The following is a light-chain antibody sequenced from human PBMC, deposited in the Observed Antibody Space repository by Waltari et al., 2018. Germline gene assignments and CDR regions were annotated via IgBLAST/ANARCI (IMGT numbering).Light chain of an antibody. CDR3: QQYNSYPWT. CDR2: KAS. J-gene: IGKJ1*01. CDR1: QCISSW. V-gene: IGKV1-5*03. Sequence: DIQMTQSPSTLSASVGVRVTITCRASQCISSWLAWYQQKPGKAPKLLIYKASSLESGFPSRCSGSGSGTEFTLTISSLQPDDFATYYCQQYNSYPWTFGQGTKVEIK.